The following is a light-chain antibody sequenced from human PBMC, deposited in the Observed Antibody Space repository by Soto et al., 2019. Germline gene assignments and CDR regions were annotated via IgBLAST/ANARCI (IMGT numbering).Light chain of an antibody. J-gene: IGKJ5*01. Sequence: EIVLTQSPVTWSLSPGKRATLSCSASQSVRTYLAWYQVKPGQAPRLLIYDASRRASGVPARFSGSGSGTVFTLTISSLETEDFALYYCQQRNTWPPITFGQGTRLEIK. CDR1: QSVRTY. V-gene: IGKV3-11*01. CDR3: QQRNTWPPIT. CDR2: DAS.